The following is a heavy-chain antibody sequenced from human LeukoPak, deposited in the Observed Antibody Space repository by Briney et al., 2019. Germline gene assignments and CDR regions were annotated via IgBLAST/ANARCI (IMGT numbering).Heavy chain of an antibody. V-gene: IGHV4-39*07. D-gene: IGHD2-2*01. CDR2: IYYSGGA. Sequence: PSETLSLTCTVSGGSVSSSGYYWGWLRQPPGKGLEWIGSIYYSGGAYYSPSLKSRVTISVDTSKNQFSLKLSSVTAADTAVYYCARYCTSTTCIPRGFDYLGQGTLVTVSS. CDR3: ARYCTSTTCIPRGFDY. CDR1: GGSVSSSGYY. J-gene: IGHJ4*02.